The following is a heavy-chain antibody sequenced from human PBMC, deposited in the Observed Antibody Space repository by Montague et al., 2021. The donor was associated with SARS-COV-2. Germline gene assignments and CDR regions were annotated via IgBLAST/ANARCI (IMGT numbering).Heavy chain of an antibody. D-gene: IGHD6-13*01. J-gene: IGHJ5*02. V-gene: IGHV4-61*02. CDR1: GGSISSGSYF. CDR3: ARDAGIAATGLYWFDP. Sequence: TLSLTCTVSGGSISSGSYFWSWIRQPAGKGLEWIGRIDTSGSTNYNPSLKSRVTISVDTSKNQFYLKLISVTAADTAVYYCARDAGIAATGLYWFDPWGQGTLVTVSS. CDR2: IDTSGST.